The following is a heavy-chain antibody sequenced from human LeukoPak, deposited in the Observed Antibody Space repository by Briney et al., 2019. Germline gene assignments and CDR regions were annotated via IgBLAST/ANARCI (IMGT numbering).Heavy chain of an antibody. J-gene: IGHJ5*02. CDR2: INSDGSRT. D-gene: IGHD2-8*02. Sequence: QPGGSLRLSCAASKFSFSSYWMHWVRQAPGKGLVWVSRINSDGSRTNYADSVKGRFTISRDNAKNTLYLQMSSLRAEDTAVYYCARVLTGSWDWFDPWGQGTLVTVSS. V-gene: IGHV3-74*01. CDR1: KFSFSSYW. CDR3: ARVLTGSWDWFDP.